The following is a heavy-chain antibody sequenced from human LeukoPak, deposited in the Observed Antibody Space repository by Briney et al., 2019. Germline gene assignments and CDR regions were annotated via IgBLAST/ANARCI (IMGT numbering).Heavy chain of an antibody. V-gene: IGHV3-21*01. Sequence: GGSLRLSCAASGFTFSSYSMNWVRQAPGKGLEWVSSISSSSSYIYYADSVKGRFTISRDNAKNSLYLQMNSLRAEDTAVYYCARDRGAYYYDSSGYYGDAFDIWGQGTMVTVSS. CDR1: GFTFSSYS. J-gene: IGHJ3*02. D-gene: IGHD3-22*01. CDR3: ARDRGAYYYDSSGYYGDAFDI. CDR2: ISSSSSYI.